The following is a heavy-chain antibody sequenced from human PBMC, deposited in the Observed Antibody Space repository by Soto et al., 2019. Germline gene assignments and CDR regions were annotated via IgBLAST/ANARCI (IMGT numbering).Heavy chain of an antibody. J-gene: IGHJ4*02. Sequence: QVQLVESGGGVVQPGRSLRLSCAASGFTFSSSGMHWVRQAPGKGLEWVAVIWYDGSNKYYADSVKGRFTISRDNSKNTLYLQMNSLRAEDTAVYYCAILLGSGLSWGQGTLVTVSS. D-gene: IGHD2-21*01. CDR1: GFTFSSSG. CDR3: AILLGSGLS. V-gene: IGHV3-33*01. CDR2: IWYDGSNK.